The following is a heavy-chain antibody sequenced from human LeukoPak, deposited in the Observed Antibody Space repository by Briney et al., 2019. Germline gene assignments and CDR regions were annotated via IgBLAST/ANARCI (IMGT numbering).Heavy chain of an antibody. Sequence: SETLSLTCAVYGGSFSGYYWSWIRQPPGKGLEWIGGINHSGSTNYNPSLKSRVTISVDMSKNQFSLKLSSVTAADTAVYYCASAYSSSSRDVDYWGQGTLVTVSS. J-gene: IGHJ4*02. CDR2: INHSGST. CDR1: GGSFSGYY. CDR3: ASAYSSSSRDVDY. D-gene: IGHD6-6*01. V-gene: IGHV4-34*01.